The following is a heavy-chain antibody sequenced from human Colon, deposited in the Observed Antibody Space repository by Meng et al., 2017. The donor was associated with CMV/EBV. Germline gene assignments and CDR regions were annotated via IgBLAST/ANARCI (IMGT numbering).Heavy chain of an antibody. Sequence: GGSLRLSCTASGMTFSNAWMSWVRQAPGKGLEWIGRIKSKLDGGTTDYAAPVKGRFSLSRDDSKNTLYLQMNSLRAEDTAVYYCASPIAVAGVATDYWGQGTLVTVSS. CDR3: ASPIAVAGVATDY. D-gene: IGHD6-19*01. J-gene: IGHJ4*02. V-gene: IGHV3-15*01. CDR1: GMTFSNAW. CDR2: IKSKLDGGTT.